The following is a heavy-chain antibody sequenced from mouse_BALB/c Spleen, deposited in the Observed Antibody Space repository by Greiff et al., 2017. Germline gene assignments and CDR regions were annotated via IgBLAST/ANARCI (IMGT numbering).Heavy chain of an antibody. CDR2: IDPSDSET. CDR1: GYSFTSYW. Sequence: VQLQQSGPQLVRPGASVKISCKASGYSFTSYWMHWVKQRPGQGLEWIGMIDPSDSETRLNQKFKDKATLTVDKSSSTAYMQLSSPTSEDSAVYDCARWGSTGVPFAYWGQGTLVTVAA. J-gene: IGHJ3*01. V-gene: IGHV1S126*01. CDR3: ARWGSTGVPFAY. D-gene: IGHD1-1*01.